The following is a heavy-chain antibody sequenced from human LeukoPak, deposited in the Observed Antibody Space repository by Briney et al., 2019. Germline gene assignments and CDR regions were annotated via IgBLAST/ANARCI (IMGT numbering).Heavy chain of an antibody. CDR1: GYTFTGYY. Sequence: GSVKVSCKASGYTFTGYYMHWVRQAPGQGLEWMGWINPNSGGTNYAQKFQGRVTMTRDTSISTAYMELSRLRSDDTAVYYCAREWRWEYPEYDAFDIWGQGTMVTVSS. D-gene: IGHD1-26*01. J-gene: IGHJ3*02. CDR3: AREWRWEYPEYDAFDI. CDR2: INPNSGGT. V-gene: IGHV1-2*02.